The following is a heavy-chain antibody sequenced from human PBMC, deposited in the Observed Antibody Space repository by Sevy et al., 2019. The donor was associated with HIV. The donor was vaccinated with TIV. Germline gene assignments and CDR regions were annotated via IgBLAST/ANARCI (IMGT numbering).Heavy chain of an antibody. D-gene: IGHD2-21*02. CDR2: ISYDGRNK. J-gene: IGHJ4*02. V-gene: IGHV3-30*09. CDR1: GFTFSSYA. CDR3: ARVGVSYCTDDCYHRFDY. Sequence: GGSLRLSCSASGFTFSSYALLWVRQAPGKGLEWVSLISYDGRNKYYSDSVKCRFANSRDESQTTLFLLMESLRTEDTAIYYCARVGVSYCTDDCYHRFDYWGRGTLVTVSS.